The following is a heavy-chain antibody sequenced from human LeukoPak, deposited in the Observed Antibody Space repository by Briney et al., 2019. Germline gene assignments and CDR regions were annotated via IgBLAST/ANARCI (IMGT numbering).Heavy chain of an antibody. V-gene: IGHV3-23*01. J-gene: IGHJ4*02. CDR2: ISDSGGRI. CDR1: GFTFNSYA. Sequence: GGSLRLSCAASGFTFNSYAMTWVRQAPGKGLEWVSLISDSGGRIYYADSVKGRFTISRDNSKNTLYLQMNSLRPEDTAVYYCSGPTDSSAWGPIDYWGQGTLVTVSS. D-gene: IGHD6-19*01. CDR3: SGPTDSSAWGPIDY.